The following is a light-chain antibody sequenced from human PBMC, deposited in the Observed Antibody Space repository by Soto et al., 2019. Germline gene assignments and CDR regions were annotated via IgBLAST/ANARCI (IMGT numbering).Light chain of an antibody. CDR3: AAWDDSLSGHV. J-gene: IGLJ1*01. CDR1: SSDIGGYNY. V-gene: IGLV2-8*01. Sequence: QSALTQPPSASESPGQTVTISCTGTSSDIGGYNYVSWYQQHPGKAPKLMIYEVSKRPSGVPDRFSGSKSGNTASLTVSGLQAEDEADYYCAAWDDSLSGHVFGTGTKVTVL. CDR2: EVS.